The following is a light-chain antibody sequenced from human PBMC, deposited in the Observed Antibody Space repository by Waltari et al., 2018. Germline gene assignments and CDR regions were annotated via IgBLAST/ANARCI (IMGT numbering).Light chain of an antibody. Sequence: QSALTQPRSVSGSPGQSVTISCSGTSSDVGNYHFVSWYQQHPGNAPKLLIYDVVKRPSGVPDRFSGSKSGNTASMTISGLQTEDEADYYCCSYAGSYTFVFGGGTQLTVL. V-gene: IGLV2-11*01. CDR1: SSDVGNYHF. CDR3: CSYAGSYTFV. CDR2: DVV. J-gene: IGLJ7*01.